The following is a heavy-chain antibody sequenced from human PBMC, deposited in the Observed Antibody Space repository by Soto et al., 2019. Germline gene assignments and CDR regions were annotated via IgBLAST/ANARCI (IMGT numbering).Heavy chain of an antibody. D-gene: IGHD2-15*01. CDR1: GFTFSTYA. Sequence: EVQLLESGGGLVQPGGSLRLSCAASGFTFSTYAMNWVRQAPGKGLEWVSTISHNADNTYYAESVKGRFTISRDNSKNTVYLQLNSLRTEDTAIYYCAKKRGSACVVGTCYYLDDWGQGTLVTVSS. V-gene: IGHV3-23*01. CDR2: ISHNADNT. J-gene: IGHJ4*02. CDR3: AKKRGSACVVGTCYYLDD.